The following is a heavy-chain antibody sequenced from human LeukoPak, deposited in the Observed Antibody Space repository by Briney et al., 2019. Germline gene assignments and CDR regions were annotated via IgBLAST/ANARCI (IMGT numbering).Heavy chain of an antibody. CDR1: GFTFSTYG. D-gene: IGHD1-1*01. Sequence: GGSLRLSCAASGFTFSTYGMTWVRQAPGKGLEWVSVINTNGGGTYYADSVKGRFIISRDNSKNTLYLQMNSLRAEDTAVYYCARELSDTGLEYWGQGTLVTVSS. V-gene: IGHV3-23*01. CDR2: INTNGGGT. CDR3: ARELSDTGLEY. J-gene: IGHJ4*02.